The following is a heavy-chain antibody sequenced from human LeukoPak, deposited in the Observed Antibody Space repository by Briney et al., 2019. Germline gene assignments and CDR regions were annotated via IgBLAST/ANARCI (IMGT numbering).Heavy chain of an antibody. D-gene: IGHD3-3*01. CDR3: ARERQNKDFWSGGDY. V-gene: IGHV3-7*01. J-gene: IGHJ4*02. CDR2: IKQDGSEQ. Sequence: GFLRPSCAASGFPFSTYWMSWVRQAPGKGLEWVANIKQDGSEQYYADSVKGRFTISRDNAKNSLYLQMNTLRPEDTAVYYCARERQNKDFWSGGDYWGQGTLVTVSS. CDR1: GFPFSTYW.